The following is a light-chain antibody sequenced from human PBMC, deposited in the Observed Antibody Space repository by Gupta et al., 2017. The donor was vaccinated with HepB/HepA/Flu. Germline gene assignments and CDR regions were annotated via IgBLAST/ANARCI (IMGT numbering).Light chain of an antibody. CDR3: QQYGSSPPFT. Sequence: EFVLTQSPGTLSLSPGERATLSCRASQSISSSFLAWYQQKPGQAPRLLLYGTSSRAAGIPDRCIGSGCGTDFTLTISRLEPEDFAVYYCQQYGSSPPFTFGPGTKVEIK. J-gene: IGKJ3*01. CDR2: GTS. V-gene: IGKV3-20*01. CDR1: QSISSSF.